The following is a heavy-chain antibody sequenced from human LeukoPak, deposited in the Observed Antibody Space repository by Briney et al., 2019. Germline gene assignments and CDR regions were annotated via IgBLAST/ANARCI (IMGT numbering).Heavy chain of an antibody. CDR1: GFTFSSYG. CDR2: IRYDGSNK. CDR3: AKVGYCSSTSCYVWVYFDY. Sequence: GGSLRLSCAASGFTFSSYGMHWVRQAPGKGLEWVAFIRYDGSNKYYADSVKGRFTISRDNSKNTLYLQMNSLRAEDTAVYYCAKVGYCSSTSCYVWVYFDYWGQGTLVTVSS. V-gene: IGHV3-30*02. J-gene: IGHJ4*02. D-gene: IGHD2-2*01.